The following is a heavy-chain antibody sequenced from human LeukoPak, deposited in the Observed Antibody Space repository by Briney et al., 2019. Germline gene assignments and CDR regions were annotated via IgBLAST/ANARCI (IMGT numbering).Heavy chain of an antibody. CDR1: GFTFSSYG. V-gene: IGHV3-23*01. D-gene: IGHD6-13*01. CDR3: AKDGPEGVAAAGNAFDI. CDR2: ISGSGGST. J-gene: IGHJ3*02. Sequence: GGSLRLSCAASGFTFSSYGMHWVRQAPGKGLEWVSTISGSGGSTYYADSVKGRFTISRDNSKNTLYLQMNSLRAEDTAVYYCAKDGPEGVAAAGNAFDIWGQGTMVTVSS.